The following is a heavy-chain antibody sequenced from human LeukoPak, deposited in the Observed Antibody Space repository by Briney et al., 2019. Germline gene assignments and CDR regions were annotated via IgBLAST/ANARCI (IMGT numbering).Heavy chain of an antibody. CDR2: ISAYNGNT. D-gene: IGHD2-21*01. Sequence: ASVKVSCKASGYTFTSYGISWVRQAPGQGLEWMGWISAYNGNTNYAQKLQGRVTMTTDTSTSTAYMELRSLRSDDTAVYYCARDLKLWAEEVTPHYWGQGTLVTVSS. J-gene: IGHJ4*02. V-gene: IGHV1-18*01. CDR1: GYTFTSYG. CDR3: ARDLKLWAEEVTPHY.